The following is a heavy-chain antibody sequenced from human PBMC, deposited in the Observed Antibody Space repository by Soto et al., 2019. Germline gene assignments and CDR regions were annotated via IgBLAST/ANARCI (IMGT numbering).Heavy chain of an antibody. J-gene: IGHJ3*02. CDR3: AKIYCSGGSCYSWSPDAFDI. CDR1: GFTFSSYA. Sequence: GGSLRLSCAASGFTFSSYAMSWVRQAPGKGLEWVSAISGSGGSTNYADSVKGRFTISRDNSKNTLYLQMNSLRAEDTAVYYCAKIYCSGGSCYSWSPDAFDIWGQGTMVTVSS. V-gene: IGHV3-23*01. CDR2: ISGSGGST. D-gene: IGHD2-15*01.